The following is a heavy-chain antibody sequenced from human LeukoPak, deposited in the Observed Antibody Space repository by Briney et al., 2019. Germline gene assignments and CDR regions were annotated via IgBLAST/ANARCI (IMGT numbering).Heavy chain of an antibody. D-gene: IGHD1-14*01. J-gene: IGHJ5*02. Sequence: ASVKVSCKASGYIFTSYAMHWVRQAPGQRFEWMGWINAGNGNTKYSQKFQGRVTISRDISASTVYMELSSPRSEDTAVYYCARDIDREFNWFDPWGQGTLVTVSS. V-gene: IGHV1-3*01. CDR2: INAGNGNT. CDR3: ARDIDREFNWFDP. CDR1: GYIFTSYA.